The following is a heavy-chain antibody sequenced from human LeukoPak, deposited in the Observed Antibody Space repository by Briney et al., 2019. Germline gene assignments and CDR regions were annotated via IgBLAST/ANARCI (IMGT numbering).Heavy chain of an antibody. J-gene: IGHJ6*02. CDR2: IYYSGST. D-gene: IGHD3-10*01. V-gene: IGHV4-59*01. CDR3: ARDPGLLWFGELRDYYYGMDV. CDR1: GGSISSYY. Sequence: PSETLSLTCTVSGGSISSYYWSWIRQPPGKGLEWIGYIYYSGSTYYNPSLKSRVTISVDTSKNQFSLKLSSVTAADTAVYYCARDPGLLWFGELRDYYYGMDVWGQGTTVTVSS.